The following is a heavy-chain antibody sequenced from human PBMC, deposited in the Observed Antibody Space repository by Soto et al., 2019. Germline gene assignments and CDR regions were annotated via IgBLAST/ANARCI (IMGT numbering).Heavy chain of an antibody. Sequence: PGGSLRLSCAASGFTFSSYWMSWVRQAPGKGLEWVANIKQDGSEKYYVDSVKGRFTISRDNAKNSLYLQMNSLRAEDTAVYYCASVGYCTNGACYAPNDYWGQGTLVTVSS. CDR3: ASVGYCTNGACYAPNDY. J-gene: IGHJ4*02. V-gene: IGHV3-7*03. CDR1: GFTFSSYW. D-gene: IGHD2-8*01. CDR2: IKQDGSEK.